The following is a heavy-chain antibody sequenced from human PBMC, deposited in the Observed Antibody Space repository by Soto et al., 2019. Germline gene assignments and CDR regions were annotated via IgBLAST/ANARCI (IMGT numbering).Heavy chain of an antibody. D-gene: IGHD2-21*02. V-gene: IGHV4-59*01. CDR1: GGSISSYY. J-gene: IGHJ2*01. CDR2: IYYSGST. Sequence: PSETLSLTCTVSGGSISSYYWSWIRQPPGKGLEWIGYIYYSGSTNYNPSLKSRVTISVDTSKNQFSLKLSSVTAADTAVYYCARVTRLAYCGGDCYFRAWYFDLWGRGTLVTVS. CDR3: ARVTRLAYCGGDCYFRAWYFDL.